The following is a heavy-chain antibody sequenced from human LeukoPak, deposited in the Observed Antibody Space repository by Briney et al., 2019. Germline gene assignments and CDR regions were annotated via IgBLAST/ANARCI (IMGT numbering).Heavy chain of an antibody. Sequence: ASVKVSRKASGCIFTSYAMNWVRQAPGQGLEWMGWINTNTGNPTYAQGFTGRFVFSLDTSVSTAYLQISSLKAEDTAVYYCARDQVVQSKDCYYYMDVWGKGTTVTVSS. CDR2: INTNTGNP. V-gene: IGHV7-4-1*02. CDR3: ARDQVVQSKDCYYYMDV. D-gene: IGHD2-15*01. CDR1: GCIFTSYA. J-gene: IGHJ6*03.